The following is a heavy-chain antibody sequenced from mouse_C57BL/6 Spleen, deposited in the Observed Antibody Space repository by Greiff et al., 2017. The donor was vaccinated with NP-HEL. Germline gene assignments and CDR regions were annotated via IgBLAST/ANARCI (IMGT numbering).Heavy chain of an antibody. J-gene: IGHJ2*01. Sequence: VQLPQSGAELVKPGASVKITCKASGYAFSSYWMNWVKQRPGKGLEWIGQIYPGDGDTNYNGKLKGKATLTADKSSSTAYIQLSSLTSESSAVYFCARWGWDVNFDYWGQGTTLTVSS. CDR1: GYAFSSYW. CDR3: ARWGWDVNFDY. CDR2: IYPGDGDT. D-gene: IGHD4-1*01. V-gene: IGHV1-80*01.